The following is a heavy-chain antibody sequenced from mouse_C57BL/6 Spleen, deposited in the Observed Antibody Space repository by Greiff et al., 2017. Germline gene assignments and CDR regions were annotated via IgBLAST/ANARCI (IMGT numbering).Heavy chain of an antibody. CDR1: GFTFSDYG. V-gene: IGHV5-17*01. J-gene: IGHJ4*01. CDR2: ISSGSSTI. CDR3: ARRDGNYDAMDY. D-gene: IGHD2-1*01. Sequence: DVKLVESGGGLVKPGGSLKLSCAASGFTFSDYGMHWVRQAPEKGLEWVAYISSGSSTIYYADTVKGRFTISRDNAKNTLFLQMTSLRSEDTAMYYCARRDGNYDAMDYWGQGTSVTVSS.